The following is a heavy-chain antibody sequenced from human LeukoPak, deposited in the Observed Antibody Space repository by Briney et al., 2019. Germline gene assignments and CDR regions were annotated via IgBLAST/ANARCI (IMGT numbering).Heavy chain of an antibody. CDR1: GYTCTVYY. Sequence: GASVKVSCKCSGYTCTVYYMHWVRQAPGQGLEWMGWGNPNSGGTNYAQKFQGRVTMTRDTSISTAYMQLSRLRSDDTAVYYCERAPKRYCSGGSRSEPLAYWGQGPLLTVPS. CDR3: ERAPKRYCSGGSRSEPLAY. V-gene: IGHV1-2*02. CDR2: GNPNSGGT. D-gene: IGHD2-15*01. J-gene: IGHJ4*02.